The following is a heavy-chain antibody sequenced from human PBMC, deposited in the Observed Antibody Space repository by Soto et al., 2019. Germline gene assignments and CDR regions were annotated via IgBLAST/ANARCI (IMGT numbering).Heavy chain of an antibody. V-gene: IGHV3-23*01. CDR1: GFTFSSYA. J-gene: IGHJ4*02. D-gene: IGHD3-3*01. CDR3: ANNPKIFGVVYFDY. Sequence: PGGSLRLSCAASGFTFSSYAMSWVRQAPGKGLEWVSAISGSGGSTYYADSVKGRFTISRDNSKNTLYLQMNSLRAEDTAVYYCANNPKIFGVVYFDYWGQGTLVTVSS. CDR2: ISGSGGST.